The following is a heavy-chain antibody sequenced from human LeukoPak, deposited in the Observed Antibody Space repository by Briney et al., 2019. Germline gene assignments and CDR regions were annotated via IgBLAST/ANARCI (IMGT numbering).Heavy chain of an antibody. CDR1: GYTFTSYY. CDR2: INPNSGGT. D-gene: IGHD3-10*01. V-gene: IGHV1-2*02. J-gene: IGHJ5*02. Sequence: GASVKASXKASGYTFTSYYMHWVRQAPGQGLEWMGRINPNSGGTNYAQKFQGRVTMTRDTSISTAYMELSRLRSDDTAVYYCARDRTMVRGVIITKNWFDPWGQGTLVTVSS. CDR3: ARDRTMVRGVIITKNWFDP.